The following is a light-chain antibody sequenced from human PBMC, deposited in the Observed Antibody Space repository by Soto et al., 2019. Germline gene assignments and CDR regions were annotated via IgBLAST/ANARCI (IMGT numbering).Light chain of an antibody. CDR2: DAS. CDR1: QSVSNN. CDR3: QQYNNWPPWT. Sequence: ILMTQSPATLSVSPGERATLSCRASQSVSNNLAWYQQKPGQAPRLLIYDASTRATGIPARFSGSGSGTEFSLTISGLQSEDFAFYYCQQYNNWPPWTFGQGNKVELK. J-gene: IGKJ1*01. V-gene: IGKV3-15*01.